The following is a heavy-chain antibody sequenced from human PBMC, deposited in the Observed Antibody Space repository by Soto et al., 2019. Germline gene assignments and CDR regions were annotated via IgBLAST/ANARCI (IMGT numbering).Heavy chain of an antibody. CDR3: ARTYCGGDCYGYYYYGTDV. D-gene: IGHD2-21*02. CDR1: GYSFTSYW. V-gene: IGHV5-51*01. J-gene: IGHJ6*02. Sequence: GESLKISCKGSGYSFTSYWIGWVRQMPGKGLEWMGIIYPGDSDTRYSPSFQGQVTISADKSISTAYLQWSSLKASDTAMYYCARTYCGGDCYGYYYYGTDVWGQGTTVTVSS. CDR2: IYPGDSDT.